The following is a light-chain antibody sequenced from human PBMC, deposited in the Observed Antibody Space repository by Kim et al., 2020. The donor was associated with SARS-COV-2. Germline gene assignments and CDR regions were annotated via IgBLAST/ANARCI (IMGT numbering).Light chain of an antibody. J-gene: IGLJ2*01. Sequence: QPVLTQSPSASASLGASVKLTCTLSSGHSRYAIAWHQQQPEKGPRYLMKVNSDGSHSKGDGIPDRSSGSSSGTERYLTISSLQSEDEADYYCQTWGPGGEVFGGGTQLTVL. V-gene: IGLV4-69*01. CDR1: SGHSRYA. CDR3: QTWGPGGEV. CDR2: VNSDGSH.